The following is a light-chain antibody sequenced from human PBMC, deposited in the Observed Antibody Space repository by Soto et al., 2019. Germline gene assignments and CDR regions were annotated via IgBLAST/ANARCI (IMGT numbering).Light chain of an antibody. V-gene: IGKV3-11*01. CDR1: QSVSSN. CDR2: GVS. Sequence: EIVLTQSPATLSLSPGERATLSCRASQSVSSNLAWYQQKPGQAPRLLIYGVSNRAPGIPARFSGSGSGTDFTLTISSLEPEDFAVYYCQQRSNWPPITFGQGTRLEIK. J-gene: IGKJ5*01. CDR3: QQRSNWPPIT.